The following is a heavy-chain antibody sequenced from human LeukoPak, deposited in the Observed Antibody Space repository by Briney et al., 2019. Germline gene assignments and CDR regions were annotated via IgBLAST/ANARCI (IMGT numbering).Heavy chain of an antibody. V-gene: IGHV3-21*01. J-gene: IGHJ4*02. D-gene: IGHD6-6*01. CDR2: ISSSSSYI. CDR3: ARDRSYSSSPGGD. CDR1: GFTFSSYS. Sequence: PGGSLRLSCAASGFTFSSYSMNWVRQAPGKGLEWVSSISSSSSYIYYADSVKGRFTISRDNAKNSLYLQINSLRAEDTAVYYCARDRSYSSSPGGDWGQGTLVTVSS.